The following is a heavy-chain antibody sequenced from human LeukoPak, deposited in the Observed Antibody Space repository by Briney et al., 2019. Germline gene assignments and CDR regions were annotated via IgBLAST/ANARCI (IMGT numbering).Heavy chain of an antibody. Sequence: ASVKVSCKASGYTFTDYYLHWVRQAPRQGLEWMGWINPNGGVTTYAQKFRSRVTLTRDTSISTAYMELTSLTSDDTAVYFCARVLRSGWYFESGYWGQGTLVTVSS. CDR3: ARVLRSGWYFESGY. J-gene: IGHJ4*02. CDR2: INPNGGVT. V-gene: IGHV1-2*02. CDR1: GYTFTDYY. D-gene: IGHD6-19*01.